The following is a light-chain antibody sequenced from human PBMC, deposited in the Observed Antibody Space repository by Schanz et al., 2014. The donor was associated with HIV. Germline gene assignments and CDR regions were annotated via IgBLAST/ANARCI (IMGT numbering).Light chain of an antibody. CDR1: QSVSSSY. V-gene: IGKV3-20*01. CDR2: GAS. Sequence: EIVLTQSPGTLSLSPGERATLSCRASQSVSSSYLAWYQQKPGQAPRLLIYGASSRATGIPDRFSGSGSGTDFTLTISRLEPEDFAVYYCQHYAAEPRTFGQGTKVEIK. J-gene: IGKJ1*01. CDR3: QHYAAEPRT.